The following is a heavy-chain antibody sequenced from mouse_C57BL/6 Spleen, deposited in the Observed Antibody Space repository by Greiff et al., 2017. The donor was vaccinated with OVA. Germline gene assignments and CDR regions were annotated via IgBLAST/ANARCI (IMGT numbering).Heavy chain of an antibody. CDR1: GYAFTNYL. D-gene: IGHD1-1*01. CDR3: ERLHYYGSREAMDY. CDR2: INPGSGGT. V-gene: IGHV1-54*01. Sequence: VKLVESGAELVRPGTSVKVSCKASGYAFTNYLIEWVKQRPGQGLEWIGVINPGSGGTNYNEKFKGKATLTADKSSSTAYMQLSRLTSEDSAVYVCERLHYYGSREAMDYWGQGTSVTVSS. J-gene: IGHJ4*01.